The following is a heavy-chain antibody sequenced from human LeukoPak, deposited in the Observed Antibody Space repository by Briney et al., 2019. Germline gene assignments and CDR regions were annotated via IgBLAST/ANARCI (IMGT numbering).Heavy chain of an antibody. CDR1: GFTFNDYP. CDR3: ARVMGAISSSFDY. CDR2: ISYDGSIK. Sequence: GGSLRLSCVASGFTFNDYPMHWVRQAPGKGLEWVAIISYDGSIKYFADSVKGRFTIFRDNSKNTVYLQMNSLRAEDTGVYYCARVMGAISSSFDYWGQGTLVTVSS. J-gene: IGHJ4*02. V-gene: IGHV3-30*04. D-gene: IGHD1-26*01.